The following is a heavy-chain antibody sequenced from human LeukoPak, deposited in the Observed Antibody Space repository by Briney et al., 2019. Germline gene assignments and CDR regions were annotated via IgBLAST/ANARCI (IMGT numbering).Heavy chain of an antibody. J-gene: IGHJ4*02. V-gene: IGHV3-7*04. CDR2: IKQDGSEK. CDR3: ARAEGGGSFFDY. CDR1: GFAISSYW. Sequence: GGSLRLSCAASGFAISSYWMSWVRQAPGKGLEWVANIKQDGSEKYYVDSVKGRFTISRDNAKNSLYLQMNSLRAEDTAVYYCARAEGGGSFFDYWGQGTLVTVSS. D-gene: IGHD1-26*01.